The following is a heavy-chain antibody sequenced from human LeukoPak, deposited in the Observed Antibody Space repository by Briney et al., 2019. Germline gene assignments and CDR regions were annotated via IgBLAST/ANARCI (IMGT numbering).Heavy chain of an antibody. J-gene: IGHJ5*02. Sequence: GASVKLSCKASGHTFTRYYLHWVRQAPGQGLEWMGIINPSGGSTSCAQKFQGRVTLTRDTSTSTVYMELSSLTSEDTAVYYCATSETWYSSSWYNWFDPWGPGTLVTVSS. CDR3: ATSETWYSSSWYNWFDP. CDR2: INPSGGST. CDR1: GHTFTRYY. V-gene: IGHV1-46*01. D-gene: IGHD6-13*01.